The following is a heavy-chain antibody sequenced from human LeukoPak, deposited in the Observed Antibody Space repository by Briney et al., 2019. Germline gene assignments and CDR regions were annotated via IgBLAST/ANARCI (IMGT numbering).Heavy chain of an antibody. V-gene: IGHV4-34*01. CDR2: INHSGST. CDR1: GGSFSGYY. Sequence: SETLSLTCAVYGGSFSGYYWSWIRQPPGNGLEWRGEINHSGSTNYNPSLKSRVTISVDTSNNQFSLQLSSVTAADTAVYYCARAKWLVPYFASWGQGILVTVSS. CDR3: ARAKWLVPYFAS. D-gene: IGHD6-19*01. J-gene: IGHJ4*02.